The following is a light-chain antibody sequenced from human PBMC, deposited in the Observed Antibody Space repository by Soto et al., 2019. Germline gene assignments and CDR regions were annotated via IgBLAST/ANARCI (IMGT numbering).Light chain of an antibody. CDR2: GAS. J-gene: IGKJ1*01. CDR1: QRVGSRF. Sequence: EIVFTHYPVTLSFCLVETATFSFRASQRVGSRFLAWYQQKPGQAPRLLIYGASNRATGIPDRFSGSGSGTEFTLSISRLEPEDFAMYYCQQYDGSPRTFGQGTKVDI. V-gene: IGKV3-20*01. CDR3: QQYDGSPRT.